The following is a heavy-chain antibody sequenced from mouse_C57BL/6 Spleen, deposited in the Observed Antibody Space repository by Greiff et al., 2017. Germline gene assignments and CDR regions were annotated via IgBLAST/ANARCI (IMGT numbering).Heavy chain of an antibody. V-gene: IGHV3-6*01. Sequence: EVKLQESGPGLVKPSQSLSLTCSVTGYSITSGYYWNWIRQFPGNKLEWMGYISYDGSNNYNPSLKNRISITRDTSQNQFFLKLNSVTTEDTATYYCARGGGSTDYWGQGTTLTVSS. CDR2: ISYDGSN. J-gene: IGHJ2*01. CDR3: ARGGGSTDY. D-gene: IGHD1-1*01. CDR1: GYSITSGYY.